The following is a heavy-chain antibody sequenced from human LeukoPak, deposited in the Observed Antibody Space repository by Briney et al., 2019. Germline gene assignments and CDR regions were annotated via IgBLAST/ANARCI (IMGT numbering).Heavy chain of an antibody. D-gene: IGHD3-10*01. CDR3: ARALFYGSGSSSYYFDY. CDR2: INPNSGGT. V-gene: IGHV1-2*02. J-gene: IGHJ4*02. Sequence: GASVKVSCKASGYTFTGYYMHWVRQAPGQGLEWMGWINPNSGGTNNAQKFQGRVTMTRDTSISTAYMELSRLRSDDTAVYYCARALFYGSGSSSYYFDYWGQGTLVTVSS. CDR1: GYTFTGYY.